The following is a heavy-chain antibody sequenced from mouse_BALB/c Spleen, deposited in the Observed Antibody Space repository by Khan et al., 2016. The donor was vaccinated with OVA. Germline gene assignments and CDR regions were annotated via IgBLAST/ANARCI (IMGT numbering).Heavy chain of an antibody. CDR2: ISYSGST. J-gene: IGHJ4*01. D-gene: IGHD1-1*01. CDR1: GYSITSNYA. V-gene: IGHV3-2*02. CDR3: ARQNYYGYAIDY. Sequence: EVQLQESGPGLVKPSQSLSLTCTATGYSITSNYAWNWIRQFPGNRLEWMGYISYSGSTSYNPSLKSRISITRDTSKNQFFLQLNSVTTEDTATYYCARQNYYGYAIDYWGQGTSVTVSS.